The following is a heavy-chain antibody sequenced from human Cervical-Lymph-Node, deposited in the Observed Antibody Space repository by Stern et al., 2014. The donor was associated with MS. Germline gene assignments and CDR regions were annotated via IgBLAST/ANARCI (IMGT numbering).Heavy chain of an antibody. CDR1: GGSISRGGYY. J-gene: IGHJ4*02. CDR3: ARHEGLSAVAQMI. D-gene: IGHD6-19*01. V-gene: IGHV4-39*01. Sequence: QLQLQESGPGLVKPSETLSLTCTVSGGSISRGGYYWGWIRQTPGKGPEWIGSIFSSGSTSYKSSLKSRVTISVDTPRNQFSLNLSSVTAADTAVYYCARHEGLSAVAQMIWGQGTLVTVSS. CDR2: IFSSGST.